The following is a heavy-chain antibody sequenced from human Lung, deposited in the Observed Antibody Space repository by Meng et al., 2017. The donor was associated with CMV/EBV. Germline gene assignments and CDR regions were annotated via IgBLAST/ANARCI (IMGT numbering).Heavy chain of an antibody. J-gene: IGHJ4*02. D-gene: IGHD1-14*01. V-gene: IGHV2-5*01. Sequence: SGPTLAXPTQILTLTCTFSGFSLSTSGVGVGWIRQPPGKALEWLALIYWNDDKRYSPSLKSRLTITKDTSKNQVVLTMTNMDPVDTATYYCAHSRNLNTLIYRGQGTLVXVSS. CDR3: AHSRNLNTLIY. CDR1: GFSLSTSGVG. CDR2: IYWNDDK.